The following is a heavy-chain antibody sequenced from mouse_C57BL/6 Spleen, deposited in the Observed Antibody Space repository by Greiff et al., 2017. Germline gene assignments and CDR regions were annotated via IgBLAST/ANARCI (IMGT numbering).Heavy chain of an antibody. CDR3: ARERVFGYGSNSYWYFDV. CDR1: GFNIKDYY. J-gene: IGHJ1*03. CDR2: IDPEDGAT. Sequence: VQLQQSGAELVKPGASVKLSCTASGFNIKDYYMHWVKQRTEQGLEWIGRIDPEDGATKYAPKFQGKATITADTSSNTAYLQLSSRTSEYTAVYYGARERVFGYGSNSYWYFDVWGTGTTVTVSS. V-gene: IGHV14-2*01. D-gene: IGHD1-1*01.